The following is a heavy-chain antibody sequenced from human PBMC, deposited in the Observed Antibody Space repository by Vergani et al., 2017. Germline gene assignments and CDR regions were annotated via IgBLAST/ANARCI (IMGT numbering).Heavy chain of an antibody. V-gene: IGHV1-18*01. Sequence: QVQLVQSGAEVKKPGASVKVSCKASGYTFTSYGISCVRQAPGQGLEWMGWISAYNGNTNYAQKLQGRVTMTTDTSTSTAYMELRSLRSDDTAVYYCARGHWNYFGAYYCYMDVWGKGTTVTVYS. CDR1: GYTFTSYG. CDR3: ARGHWNYFGAYYCYMDV. CDR2: ISAYNGNT. D-gene: IGHD1-7*01. J-gene: IGHJ6*03.